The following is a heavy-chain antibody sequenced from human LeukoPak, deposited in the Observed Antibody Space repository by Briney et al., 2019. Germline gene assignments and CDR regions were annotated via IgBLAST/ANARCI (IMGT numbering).Heavy chain of an antibody. J-gene: IGHJ4*02. Sequence: GGSLRLSCAASGFTFSSYEMNWVRQPPGEGLEWVSYISSSGTTIYYADSVKGRFTISRDNAKNSLYLQMNSLRVEDTAVYYCAREPRLDYWGQGTLVIVSS. CDR3: AREPRLDY. CDR1: GFTFSSYE. V-gene: IGHV3-48*03. CDR2: ISSSGTTI. D-gene: IGHD3-22*01.